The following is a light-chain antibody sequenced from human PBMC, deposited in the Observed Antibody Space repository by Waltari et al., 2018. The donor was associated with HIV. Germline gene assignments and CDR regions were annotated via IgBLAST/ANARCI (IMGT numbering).Light chain of an antibody. Sequence: IVMTQTPVSLSVAPGQSASISCKSSQSLLYSNGRTYLFWFRQKAGQSPQLLISEVSNRFSGVPDRFSGSGSETDFTLTISRVEAEDVGVYYCMQSVQLYSFGQGTKLEIK. CDR2: EVS. CDR3: MQSVQLYS. CDR1: QSLLYSNGRTY. V-gene: IGKV2D-29*02. J-gene: IGKJ2*03.